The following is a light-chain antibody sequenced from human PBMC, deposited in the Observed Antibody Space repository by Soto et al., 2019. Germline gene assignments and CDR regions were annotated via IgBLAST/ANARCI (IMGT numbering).Light chain of an antibody. V-gene: IGLV1-40*01. CDR3: QSYGTSLSGLYV. Sequence: QSVLTQPPSVSGAPGQRVTISCTGSSSNIGAGRDVHWYRQLPGAAPKFLISDSNHRPSGVPDRFSVSKSGASASLAITGLRAEDVGDYFCQSYGTSLSGLYVFGTGTKLTVL. J-gene: IGLJ1*01. CDR1: SSNIGAGRD. CDR2: DSN.